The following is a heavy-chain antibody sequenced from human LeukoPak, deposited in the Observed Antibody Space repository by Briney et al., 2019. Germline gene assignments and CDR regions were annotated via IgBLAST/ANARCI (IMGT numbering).Heavy chain of an antibody. CDR2: TWYDVINK. V-gene: IGHV3-33*01. CDR3: ARLNGGN. CDR1: GFTFSSYG. D-gene: IGHD3-16*01. J-gene: IGHJ4*02. Sequence: PGGSLRLSCAASGFTFSSYGMHWVRQAPGKGLGGVAVTWYDVINKYYADSVKGRFTISRDNSKNTLYLRMNSLRAEDTAVYYCARLNGGNWGQGTLVSVSS.